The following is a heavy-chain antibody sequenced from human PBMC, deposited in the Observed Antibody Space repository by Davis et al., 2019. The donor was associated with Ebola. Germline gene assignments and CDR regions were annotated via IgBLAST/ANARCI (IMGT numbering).Heavy chain of an antibody. D-gene: IGHD3-10*01. J-gene: IGHJ4*02. V-gene: IGHV1-46*01. CDR2: INPSGGST. CDR1: GYTFASYY. Sequence: AASVKVSCTASGYTFASYYMHWVRQAPGQGLEWMGIINPSGGSTSYAQKFQGRVTMTRDTSTSTVYMELSSLRSEDTAVYYCARGLGVLLWFREHAFDYWGQGTLVTVSS. CDR3: ARGLGVLLWFREHAFDY.